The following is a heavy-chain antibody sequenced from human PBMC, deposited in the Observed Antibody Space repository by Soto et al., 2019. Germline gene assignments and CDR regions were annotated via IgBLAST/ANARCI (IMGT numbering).Heavy chain of an antibody. CDR3: ARGWFGPDV. V-gene: IGHV3-74*03. J-gene: IGHJ6*03. Sequence: EVQLVESGGGLVQPGGSLRLSCAASEFTFSGRSVHWVRQAPGKGLVWVSGIDNVGTDSTYADSVKGRFTSSRDNAKNTVYLQTNSVRVEDTAVYYCARGWFGPDVWGKGTTVTVSS. CDR2: IDNVGTDS. CDR1: EFTFSGRS. D-gene: IGHD3-10*01.